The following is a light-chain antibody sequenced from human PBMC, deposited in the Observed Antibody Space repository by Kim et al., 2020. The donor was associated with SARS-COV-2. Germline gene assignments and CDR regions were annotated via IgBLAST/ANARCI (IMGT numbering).Light chain of an antibody. CDR3: AAWDDILKGV. J-gene: IGLJ3*02. Sequence: PGQRVTIPWAGDNPNIGSNYVYWYQQLPGTAPKLLIYRNNQRPSGVPDRFSGSKSGTSAALAISGLRSEDEADYYCAAWDDILKGVFGGGTQLTVL. CDR2: RNN. V-gene: IGLV1-47*01. CDR1: NPNIGSNY.